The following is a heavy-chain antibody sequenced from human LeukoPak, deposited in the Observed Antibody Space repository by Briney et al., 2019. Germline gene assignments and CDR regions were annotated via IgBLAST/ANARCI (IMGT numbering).Heavy chain of an antibody. V-gene: IGHV3-23*01. J-gene: IGHJ4*02. CDR3: AKPYVAWGTEKRGY. CDR1: GFTFSSYG. CDR2: ISGSGGST. D-gene: IGHD3-16*01. Sequence: GGSLRLSCAASGFTFSSYGMSWVRQAPGKGLEWVSAISGSGGSTYYADSVKGRFTISRDNSKNTLYLQMNSLRAEDTAVHYCAKPYVAWGTEKRGYWGQGTLVTVSS.